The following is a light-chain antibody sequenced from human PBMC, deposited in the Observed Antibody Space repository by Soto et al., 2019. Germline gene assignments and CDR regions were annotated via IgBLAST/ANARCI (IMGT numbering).Light chain of an antibody. Sequence: QSVLTQPPSVSGAPGQRVTISCTGSISNIGSSYDVHWYQQLPGKAPKLLIFANNNRPSGVPGRFSASKSGTSASLAITGLQAEDEADYYCQSFDRSLSAVVFGGGTKVTVL. CDR1: ISNIGSSYD. CDR3: QSFDRSLSAVV. CDR2: ANN. J-gene: IGLJ2*01. V-gene: IGLV1-40*01.